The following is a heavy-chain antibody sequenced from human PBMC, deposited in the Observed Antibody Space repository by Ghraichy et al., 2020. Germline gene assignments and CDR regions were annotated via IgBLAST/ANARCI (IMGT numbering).Heavy chain of an antibody. J-gene: IGHJ4*02. CDR1: GFIFSNYA. D-gene: IGHD3-22*01. Sequence: LTCAASGFIFSNYAMSWVRQAPGKGLEWVSSISVSVDSTYYADSVKGRFTISRDNSKNTVFLQMNTLRAGDTAVYYCAKTDYSSDDCGQGTLVTVS. CDR2: ISVSVDST. V-gene: IGHV3-23*01. CDR3: AKTDYSSDD.